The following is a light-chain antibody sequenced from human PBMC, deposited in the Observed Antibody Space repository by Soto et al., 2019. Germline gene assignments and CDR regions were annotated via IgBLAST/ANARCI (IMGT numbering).Light chain of an antibody. CDR3: QQANSFPFT. Sequence: DIQMTQSPSSVSASVGDRVTITCRASQRISSWLAWYQQKPGQAPKLLIYGASHLQSGVPSRFSGSGSGTDFTLTISSLQSEDFATYYCQQANSFPFTFGPGTKVDI. V-gene: IGKV1-12*01. J-gene: IGKJ3*01. CDR2: GAS. CDR1: QRISSW.